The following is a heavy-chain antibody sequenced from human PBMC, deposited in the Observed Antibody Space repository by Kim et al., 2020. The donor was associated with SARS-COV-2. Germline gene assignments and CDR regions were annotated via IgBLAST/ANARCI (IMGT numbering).Heavy chain of an antibody. CDR3: TKKSALAPLYGPSDS. D-gene: IGHD3-10*01. Sequence: GGSLRLSCEASGFTFSSYAMRWVRQAPGQGLEWISSISDSGSDSFYSDSVKGRFIMSRDNSKNTLYLQMSDLRVEDTAIYYCTKKSALAPLYGPSDSWGQGTLVTVSS. J-gene: IGHJ4*02. V-gene: IGHV3-23*01. CDR1: GFTFSSYA. CDR2: ISDSGSDS.